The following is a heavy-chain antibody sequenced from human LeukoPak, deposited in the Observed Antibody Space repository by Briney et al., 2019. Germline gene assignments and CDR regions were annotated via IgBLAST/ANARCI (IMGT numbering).Heavy chain of an antibody. CDR1: GGSISSGSYY. V-gene: IGHV4-61*02. J-gene: IGHJ4*02. Sequence: SETLSPTCTVSGGSISSGSYYWSWIRQPAGKGLEWIGRIYTSGSTNYNPSLKSRVTISVDTSKNQFSLKLSSVTAADTAVYYCARELTIFGVVTNDYWGQGTLVTVSS. D-gene: IGHD3-3*01. CDR2: IYTSGST. CDR3: ARELTIFGVVTNDY.